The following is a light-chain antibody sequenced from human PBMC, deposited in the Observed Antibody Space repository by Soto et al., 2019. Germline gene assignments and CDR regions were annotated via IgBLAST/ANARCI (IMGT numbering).Light chain of an antibody. J-gene: IGLJ3*02. V-gene: IGLV2-14*01. CDR1: SSDVGANNY. CDR3: ASYTRSSTWV. CDR2: EVS. Sequence: QSALTQPASVSGSPGQSVTISCTGTSSDVGANNYVSWYQHHPGKAPKLMIYEVSNRPSGVSNRFSGSKSGNTASLTISGLQADDEADYSCASYTRSSTWVFGGGTKVTVL.